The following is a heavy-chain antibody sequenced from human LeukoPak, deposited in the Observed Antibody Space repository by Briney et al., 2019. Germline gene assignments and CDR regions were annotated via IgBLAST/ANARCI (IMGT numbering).Heavy chain of an antibody. D-gene: IGHD3-22*01. Sequence: GESLKISCKGSGYSFTNDWIGWVRQMPGKGLEWMGIIYPGDSDTRYSPSFQGQVTIPVDKSISPAYLQWSSLKASDTAMYYCARHDRRSWYETWGQGTLVTVSS. J-gene: IGHJ5*02. CDR1: GYSFTNDW. V-gene: IGHV5-51*01. CDR2: IYPGDSDT. CDR3: ARHDRRSWYET.